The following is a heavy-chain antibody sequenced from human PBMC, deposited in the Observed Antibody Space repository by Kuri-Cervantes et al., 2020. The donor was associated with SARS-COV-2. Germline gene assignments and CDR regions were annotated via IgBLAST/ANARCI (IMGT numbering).Heavy chain of an antibody. V-gene: IGHV1-46*01. CDR1: GYTLTELS. J-gene: IGHJ3*02. CDR3: ARARGMMTIGGVIVSPFDI. CDR2: INPSGGST. Sequence: ASVKVSCKVSGYTLTELSMHWVRQAPGKGLEWMGIINPSGGSTSYAQKFQGRVTMTRDTSTSTVYMELSSLRSEDTAVYYCARARGMMTIGGVIVSPFDIWGQGTMVTVSS. D-gene: IGHD3-16*02.